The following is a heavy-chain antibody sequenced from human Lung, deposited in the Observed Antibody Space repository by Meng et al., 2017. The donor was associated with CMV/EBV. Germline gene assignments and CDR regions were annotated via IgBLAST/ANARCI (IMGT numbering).Heavy chain of an antibody. D-gene: IGHD4-17*01. J-gene: IGHJ4*02. V-gene: IGHV1-18*01. CDR2: ISAENGNT. CDR3: ARAGAAVTTHFDF. CDR1: GYTFGIFG. Sequence: QVQLVQSGAELQKPGASGKVYCKASGYTFGIFGITWVRQAPGQGLEWVGWISAENGNTNYAQKFQGRVTLTTDTSTKTAYMDLRGLRSDDSAVYYCARAGAAVTTHFDFWGRGTLVTVSS.